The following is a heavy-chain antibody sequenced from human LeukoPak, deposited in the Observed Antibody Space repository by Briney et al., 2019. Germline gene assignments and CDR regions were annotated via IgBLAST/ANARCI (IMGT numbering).Heavy chain of an antibody. V-gene: IGHV3-33*01. Sequence: PGGSLRLSCAASGFIFSNNGMHWVRQAPGKGLEWVAVIWYDGSKKYYLDSVKGRFTISRDNSKNTLYLQMNNLRAEDTAVYYCARDPGYSSGWDFDYWGQGILVTVPS. J-gene: IGHJ4*02. CDR1: GFIFSNNG. CDR3: ARDPGYSSGWDFDY. D-gene: IGHD6-19*01. CDR2: IWYDGSKK.